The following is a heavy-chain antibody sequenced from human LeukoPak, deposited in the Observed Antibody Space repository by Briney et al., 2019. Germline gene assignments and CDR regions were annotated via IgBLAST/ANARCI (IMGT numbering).Heavy chain of an antibody. Sequence: ASVKVSCKASGYTFTGYYMPWVRQAPGQGLEWMGWINPNSGGTNYAQKFQGRVTMTRDTSISTAYMELSRLRSDDTAVYYCARVAQLWNWFDPWGQGTLVTVSS. J-gene: IGHJ5*02. CDR2: INPNSGGT. D-gene: IGHD3-16*01. V-gene: IGHV1-2*02. CDR1: GYTFTGYY. CDR3: ARVAQLWNWFDP.